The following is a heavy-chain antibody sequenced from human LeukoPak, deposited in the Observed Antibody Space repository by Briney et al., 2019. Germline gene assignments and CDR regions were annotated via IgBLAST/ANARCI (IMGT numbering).Heavy chain of an antibody. V-gene: IGHV1-2*02. CDR3: ARGYYYDSSGYYYGMDV. D-gene: IGHD3-22*01. CDR2: INPNSGGT. Sequence: ASVKVSCKASGYTFTGYYMHWVRQAPGQGPEWMGWINPNSGGTNYAQKFQGRVTMTRDTSISTAYMELSRLRSDDTAVYYCARGYYYDSSGYYYGMDVWGQGTTVTVSS. J-gene: IGHJ6*02. CDR1: GYTFTGYY.